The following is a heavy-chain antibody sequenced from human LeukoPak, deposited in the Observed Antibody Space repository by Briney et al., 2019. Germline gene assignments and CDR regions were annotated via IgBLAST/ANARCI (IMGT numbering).Heavy chain of an antibody. D-gene: IGHD5-12*01. CDR1: GGSMSSYY. CDR2: IYYSGST. J-gene: IGHJ4*02. Sequence: SEALSLTCTVSGGSMSSYYWSWIRQPPGKGLEWIGYIYYSGSTNYNPPLKSRVTISVDTSKNQFSLKLSSVTAADTAVYYCARGEGGWLRFISFDYWGQGTLVTVSS. V-gene: IGHV4-59*01. CDR3: ARGEGGWLRFISFDY.